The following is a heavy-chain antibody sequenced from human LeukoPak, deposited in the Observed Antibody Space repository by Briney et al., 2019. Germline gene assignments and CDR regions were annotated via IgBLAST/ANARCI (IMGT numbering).Heavy chain of an antibody. CDR3: AKDEGGEYSYGYVWFDP. V-gene: IGHV3-23*01. CDR2: ISGSGGST. D-gene: IGHD5-18*01. CDR1: GFTLSSYA. Sequence: GGSLRLSCAASGFTLSSYAMSWVRQAPGKGLEWVSAISGSGGSTYYADSVKGRFTISRDNSKNTLYLQMNSLRAEDTAVYYCAKDEGGEYSYGYVWFDPWGQGTLVTVSS. J-gene: IGHJ5*02.